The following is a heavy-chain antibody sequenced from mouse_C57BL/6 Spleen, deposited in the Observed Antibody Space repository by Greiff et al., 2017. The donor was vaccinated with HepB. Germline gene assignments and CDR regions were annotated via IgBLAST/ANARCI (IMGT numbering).Heavy chain of an antibody. Sequence: EVKVVESGGGLVKPGGSLKLSCAASGFTFSDYGMHWVRQAPEKGLEWVAYISSGSSTIYYADTVKGRFTISRDNAKNTLFLQMTSLRSEDTAMYYCASLYGSSAMDYWGQGTSVTVSS. J-gene: IGHJ4*01. CDR2: ISSGSSTI. CDR3: ASLYGSSAMDY. V-gene: IGHV5-17*01. D-gene: IGHD1-1*01. CDR1: GFTFSDYG.